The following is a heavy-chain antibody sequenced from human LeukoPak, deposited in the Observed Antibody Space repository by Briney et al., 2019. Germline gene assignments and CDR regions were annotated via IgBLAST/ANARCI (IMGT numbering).Heavy chain of an antibody. CDR2: ISWDGGST. CDR1: GFTFDDYA. J-gene: IGHJ4*02. V-gene: IGHV3-43D*04. CDR3: AKDVKRTGWDYFDY. D-gene: IGHD1-1*01. Sequence: PGGSLRLSCAASGFTFDDYAMHWVRQAPGKGLEWVSLISWDGGSTYYADSVKGRFTISRDNSKNSLYLQVNSLRAEDTALYYCAKDVKRTGWDYFDYWGQGTLVTVSS.